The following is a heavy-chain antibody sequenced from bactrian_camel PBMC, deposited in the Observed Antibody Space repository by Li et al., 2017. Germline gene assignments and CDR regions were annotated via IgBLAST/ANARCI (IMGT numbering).Heavy chain of an antibody. Sequence: VQLVESGGGLVQPGGSLRLSCAPSGFTYYMYLSWVRQAPGKGLEWVSSIYSDGSSTYYADSVKGRFTISQDSAKNILYLQMDSLKPEDTAMYYCAARSVGWCPLFEHWLGKRAYTPGGYFATWGQGTQVTVS. CDR1: GFTYYMY. CDR3: AARSVGWCPLFEHWLGKRAYTPGGYFAT. J-gene: IGHJ6*01. D-gene: IGHD1*01. CDR2: IYSDGSST. V-gene: IGHV3-2*01.